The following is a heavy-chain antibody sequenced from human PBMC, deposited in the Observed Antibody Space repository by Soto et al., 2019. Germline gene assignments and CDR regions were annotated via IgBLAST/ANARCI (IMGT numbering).Heavy chain of an antibody. J-gene: IGHJ3*02. D-gene: IGHD3-22*01. CDR2: INPNSGGT. V-gene: IGHV1-2*04. Sequence: GASVKVSCKASGYTFTGYYMHWVRQSPGQGLEWMGWINPNSGGTNYAQKFQGWVTMTRDTSISTAYMELSRLRSEDTAVYYCARDPRLGYYYDSSGYQEGAFAIWGQGTMVTVSS. CDR1: GYTFTGYY. CDR3: ARDPRLGYYYDSSGYQEGAFAI.